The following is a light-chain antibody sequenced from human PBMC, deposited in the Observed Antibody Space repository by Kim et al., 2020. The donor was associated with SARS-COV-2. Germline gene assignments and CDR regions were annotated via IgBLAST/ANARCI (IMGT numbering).Light chain of an antibody. Sequence: PGGTVTITFGSATGAGTNAQWPYWFQQKPGQAPRTLIYDTNNKLSWTPARFSGSLLGGKAALTLSGAQPEDEADYCCLLNYHGGRVFGGGTQLTVL. V-gene: IGLV7-46*01. CDR1: TGAGTNAQW. J-gene: IGLJ3*02. CDR2: DTN. CDR3: LLNYHGGRV.